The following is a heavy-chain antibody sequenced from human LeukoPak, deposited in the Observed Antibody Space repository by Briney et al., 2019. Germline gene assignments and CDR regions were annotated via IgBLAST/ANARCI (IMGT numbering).Heavy chain of an antibody. D-gene: IGHD2-2*01. V-gene: IGHV4-39*01. J-gene: IGHJ4*02. CDR1: GGSISSSSYY. Sequence: SETLSLTCTVSGGSISSSSYYWGWIRQPPGKGLEWIGSIYYSGSTYYNPSLKSRVTISVDTSKNQFSLKLSSVTAADTAVYYCARFTAAISIDYWGQGTPVTVSS. CDR3: ARFTAAISIDY. CDR2: IYYSGST.